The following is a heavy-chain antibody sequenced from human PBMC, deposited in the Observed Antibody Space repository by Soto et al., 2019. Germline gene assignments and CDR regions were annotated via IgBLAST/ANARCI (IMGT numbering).Heavy chain of an antibody. CDR1: GFTFSSNA. CDR3: AKDDITMIVVVTLDY. Sequence: GGSLRLSCAASGFTFSSNAMSWVRQAPGKGLEWVSAISGSGGSTYYADSVKGRFTISRDNPKNTLYLQMNSLRAEDTAVYYCAKDDITMIVVVTLDYWGQGTLVTVSS. V-gene: IGHV3-23*01. J-gene: IGHJ4*02. CDR2: ISGSGGST. D-gene: IGHD3-22*01.